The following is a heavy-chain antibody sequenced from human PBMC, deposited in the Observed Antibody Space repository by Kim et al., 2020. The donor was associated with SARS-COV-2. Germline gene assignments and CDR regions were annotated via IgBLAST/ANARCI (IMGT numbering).Heavy chain of an antibody. Sequence: GESLKISCQGSGYSFTSYWISWVRQMPGKGLEWMGRIDPSDSYTNYSPSFQGHVTISADKSISTAYLQWSSLKASDTAMYYCARLGYCSGGSCSHEAFDIWGQGTMVTVSS. J-gene: IGHJ3*02. V-gene: IGHV5-10-1*01. CDR2: IDPSDSYT. CDR3: ARLGYCSGGSCSHEAFDI. CDR1: GYSFTSYW. D-gene: IGHD2-15*01.